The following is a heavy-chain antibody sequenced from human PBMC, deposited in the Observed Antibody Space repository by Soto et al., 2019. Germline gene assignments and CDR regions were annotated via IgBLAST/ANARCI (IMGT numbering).Heavy chain of an antibody. CDR1: GGSISSYY. J-gene: IGHJ6*02. CDR2: IYYSGST. V-gene: IGHV4-59*01. D-gene: IGHD6-13*01. Sequence: SETLSLTCTVSGGSISSYYWSWIRQPPGKGLEWIGYIYYSGSTNYNPSLKSRVTISVDTSKNQFSLKLSSVTAADTAVYYCAGAYSSSWYDLGYYYYYGMDVWGQGTTVIVSS. CDR3: AGAYSSSWYDLGYYYYYGMDV.